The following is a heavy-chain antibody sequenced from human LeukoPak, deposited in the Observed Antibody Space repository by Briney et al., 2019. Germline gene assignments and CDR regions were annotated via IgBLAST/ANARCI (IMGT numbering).Heavy chain of an antibody. CDR3: ARVYYDSSEGYALDI. J-gene: IGHJ3*02. Sequence: ASVKVSCKASGYTFTSYGISWVRQAPGQGLEWMGWISAYNGNTNYAQKLQGRVTMTTDTSTSTAYMELRSLRSDDTAVYYCARVYYDSSEGYALDIWDQGTMVTVSS. D-gene: IGHD3-22*01. CDR1: GYTFTSYG. V-gene: IGHV1-18*01. CDR2: ISAYNGNT.